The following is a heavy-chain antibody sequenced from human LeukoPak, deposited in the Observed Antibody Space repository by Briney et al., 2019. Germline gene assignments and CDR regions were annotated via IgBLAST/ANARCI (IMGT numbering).Heavy chain of an antibody. Sequence: SETLSLTCTVSGGSISSSSYYWGWIRQPPGKGLEWIGSIYYSGSTYYNPSLKSRVTISVDRSKNQFSLKLSSVTAADTAVYYCAREGDMVRGVIGAFDIWGQGTMVTVSS. CDR2: IYYSGST. D-gene: IGHD3-10*01. CDR3: AREGDMVRGVIGAFDI. V-gene: IGHV4-39*07. CDR1: GGSISSSSYY. J-gene: IGHJ3*02.